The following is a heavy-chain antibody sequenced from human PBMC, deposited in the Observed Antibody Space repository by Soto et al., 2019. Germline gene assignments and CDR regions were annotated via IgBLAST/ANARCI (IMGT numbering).Heavy chain of an antibody. J-gene: IGHJ4*02. CDR1: GFTFSSYA. D-gene: IGHD2-15*01. V-gene: IGHV3-30*04. Sequence: QVQLVESGGGVVQPGRSLRLSCAASGFTFSSYAMHWVRQAPGKGLEWVAVISYDGRNKYYADSVKGRFTISRDNSKNTLYLQMNSLRAEDTAVCYCARVGGGSAWGQGTLVTVSS. CDR2: ISYDGRNK. CDR3: ARVGGGSA.